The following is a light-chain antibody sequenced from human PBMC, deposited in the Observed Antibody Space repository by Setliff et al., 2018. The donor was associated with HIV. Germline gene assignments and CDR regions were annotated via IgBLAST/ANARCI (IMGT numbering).Light chain of an antibody. CDR1: NGDIGAHNY. V-gene: IGLV2-14*01. CDR3: ASYTSSSTYV. Sequence: QSVLTQPASVSGSPGQSMAISCTGTNGDIGAHNYVSWYQQHPGKAPQLLIYEVTNRPSGVSSRFSGTKSGDTASLTISGLQTEDEADYCCASYTSSSTYVFGTGTKVTVL. CDR2: EVT. J-gene: IGLJ1*01.